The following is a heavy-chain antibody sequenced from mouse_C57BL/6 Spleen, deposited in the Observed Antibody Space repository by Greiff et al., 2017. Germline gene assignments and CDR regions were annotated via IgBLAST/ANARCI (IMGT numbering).Heavy chain of an antibody. V-gene: IGHV1-22*01. CDR3: ARSFDFQYYFDY. CDR1: GYTFTDYN. CDR2: INPNNGGT. J-gene: IGHJ2*01. Sequence: EVQLQQSGPELVKPGASVKMSCKASGYTFTDYNMHWVKQSHGKSLEWIGYINPNNGGTSYNQKFKGKATLTVNTSSSTAYLELRSLTSEDSAVYYCARSFDFQYYFDYWGQGTTLTVSS. D-gene: IGHD2-4*01.